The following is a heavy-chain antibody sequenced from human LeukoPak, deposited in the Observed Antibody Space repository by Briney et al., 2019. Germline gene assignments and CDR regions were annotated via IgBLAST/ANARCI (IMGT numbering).Heavy chain of an antibody. Sequence: ASETLSLTCAVYGGSFSGYYWSWIRHPPGKGLEWIGEINHSGRNNYNPSLKSRVTISVETSKNQFSLKMSSVTGAETAVYYCARGYCSSTSCYVNWFDPWGQGSLVTVSS. D-gene: IGHD2-2*01. CDR1: GGSFSGYY. V-gene: IGHV4-34*01. CDR3: ARGYCSSTSCYVNWFDP. CDR2: INHSGRN. J-gene: IGHJ5*02.